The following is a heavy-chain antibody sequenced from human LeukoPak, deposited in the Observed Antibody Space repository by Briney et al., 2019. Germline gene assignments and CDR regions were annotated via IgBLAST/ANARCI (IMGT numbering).Heavy chain of an antibody. Sequence: GRSLRLSCTASGFTFDDYAMSWVRQAPGKGLEWVGFIRSKGYGGTPGYAASVRGRFTVSRDDSKGIAYLQMSSLKTEDTAVYYCARAGKRDIVVVPAAHDYWGQGTLVTVSS. J-gene: IGHJ4*02. D-gene: IGHD2-2*01. CDR1: GFTFDDYA. V-gene: IGHV3-49*04. CDR2: IRSKGYGGTP. CDR3: ARAGKRDIVVVPAAHDY.